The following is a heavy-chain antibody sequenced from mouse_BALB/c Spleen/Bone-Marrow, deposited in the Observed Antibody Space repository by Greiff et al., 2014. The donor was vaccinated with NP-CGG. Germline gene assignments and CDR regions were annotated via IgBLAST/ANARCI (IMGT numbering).Heavy chain of an antibody. Sequence: QVPLKQSGTELGEPGASGGVSCQASGYTFTSYYIHWGEQRPGQGLEWVGWIYPGNVNTKYNENFKGKATLTADKASSTAYMQLSSLTSEDSAVYFCAREGHGNYGFDYWGQGTTLTVSS. D-gene: IGHD2-1*01. CDR2: IYPGNVNT. J-gene: IGHJ2*01. CDR3: AREGHGNYGFDY. V-gene: IGHV1S56*01. CDR1: GYTFTSYY.